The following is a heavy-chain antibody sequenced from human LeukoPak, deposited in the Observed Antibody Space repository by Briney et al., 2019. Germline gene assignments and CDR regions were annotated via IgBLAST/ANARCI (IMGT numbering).Heavy chain of an antibody. CDR3: ARVPGFYYGSGSYYNDDY. V-gene: IGHV3-21*01. CDR1: GFTFSSYS. J-gene: IGHJ4*02. CDR2: ISSSSSHI. Sequence: GGSLRLSCAASGFTFSSYSMNWVRQAPGKGLEWVSSISSSSSHIYYADSVKGRFTISRDNAKNSLYLQMNSLRAEDTAVYYCARVPGFYYGSGSYYNDDYWGQGTLVTVSS. D-gene: IGHD3-10*01.